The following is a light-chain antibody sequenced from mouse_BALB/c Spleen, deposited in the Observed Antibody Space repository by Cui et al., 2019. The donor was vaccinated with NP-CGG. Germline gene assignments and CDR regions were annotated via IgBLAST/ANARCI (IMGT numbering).Light chain of an antibody. Sequence: QAVVTEESALTTSSCRSSTGAVTTSNYANWVQEKPDHLFTGLIGGTNNRAPGVPARFSGSLIGDKAALTITGAQTEDEAIYFCALWYSNHWVFGGGTKLTVL. CDR1: TGAVTTSNY. CDR2: GTN. CDR3: ALWYSNHWV. J-gene: IGLJ1*01. V-gene: IGLV1*01.